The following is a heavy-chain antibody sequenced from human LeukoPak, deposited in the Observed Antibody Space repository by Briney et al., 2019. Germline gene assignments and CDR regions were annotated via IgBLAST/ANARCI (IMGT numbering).Heavy chain of an antibody. J-gene: IGHJ4*02. CDR1: GFTFSSYE. CDR3: VRDPGITGTSY. D-gene: IGHD1-20*01. Sequence: HPGGSLRLSCAASGFTFSSYEMNWVRQAPGKGLEWVSYMSGSGSTRYYTDSVKGRFTISRDNAKNTLYLQMNSLRAEDTAVYYCVRDPGITGTSYWGQGTLVTVS. V-gene: IGHV3-48*03. CDR2: MSGSGSTR.